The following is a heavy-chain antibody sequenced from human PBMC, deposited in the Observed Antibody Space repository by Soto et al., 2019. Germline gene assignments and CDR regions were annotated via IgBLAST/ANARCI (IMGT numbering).Heavy chain of an antibody. D-gene: IGHD3-3*01. V-gene: IGHV1-24*01. Sequence: ASVKVSCKVSGYTLTELSMHWVRQAPGKGLEWVGGFDPEDGETIYAQKFQGRVTMTEDTSTDTAYMELSSLRSEDTAVYYCATSKPLASYYDFWSGFPFDYWG. J-gene: IGHJ4*01. CDR3: ATSKPLASYYDFWSGFPFDY. CDR2: FDPEDGET. CDR1: GYTLTELS.